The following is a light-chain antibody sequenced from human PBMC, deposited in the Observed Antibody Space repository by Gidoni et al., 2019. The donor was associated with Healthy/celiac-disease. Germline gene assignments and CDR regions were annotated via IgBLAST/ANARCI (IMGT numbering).Light chain of an antibody. CDR3: QQYNNWPPIT. V-gene: IGKV3-15*01. J-gene: IGKJ5*01. CDR1: QSVSSN. CDR2: GAS. Sequence: EIVMTQSPATLSVSPGERATFSCRASQSVSSNLVWYQQKPGQAPRLLIYGASPRATGIPARFSGSGSGTEFTLTISRLKSEDFAVYYCQQYNNWPPITFGQGTRLKIK.